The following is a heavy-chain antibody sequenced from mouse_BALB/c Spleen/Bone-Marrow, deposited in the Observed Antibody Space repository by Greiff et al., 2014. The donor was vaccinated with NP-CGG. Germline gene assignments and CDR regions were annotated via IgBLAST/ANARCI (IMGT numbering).Heavy chain of an antibody. D-gene: IGHD2-4*01. V-gene: IGHV5-9-3*01. CDR3: ARHGITRLLDY. CDR1: GFTFSSYA. CDR2: ISSGGSYT. J-gene: IGHJ2*01. Sequence: DVKLVESGGGLVKPGGSLKLSCAASGFTFSSYAMSWVRQTPEKRLEWVATISSGGSYTXXXDSXKGXFTISRDNAKNTLYLQMSSLRSEDTAMYYCARHGITRLLDYWGQGTTLTVSS.